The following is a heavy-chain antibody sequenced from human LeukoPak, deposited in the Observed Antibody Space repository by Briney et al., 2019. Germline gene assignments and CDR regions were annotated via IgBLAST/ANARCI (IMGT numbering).Heavy chain of an antibody. CDR2: IKNKADGATT. CDR3: TTNIVYAIGY. D-gene: IGHD5/OR15-5a*01. J-gene: IGHJ4*02. V-gene: IGHV3-15*01. Sequence: PGGSLRLSCAASGFSFINAWMSWVRQAPGKGLEWVGRIKNKADGATTDYAAPVVGRFTTSRDDSKNTLYLQMNSLRTDDTAVYYCTTNIVYAIGYWGQGTLVTVSS. CDR1: GFSFINAW.